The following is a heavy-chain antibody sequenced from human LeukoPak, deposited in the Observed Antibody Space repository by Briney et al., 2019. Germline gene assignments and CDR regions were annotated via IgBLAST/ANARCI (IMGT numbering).Heavy chain of an antibody. CDR2: IYYSGTT. V-gene: IGHV4-59*01. D-gene: IGHD3-3*01. CDR3: ARNPRSGYFPHYHYYGMDV. CDR1: GGSINSYY. J-gene: IGHJ6*02. Sequence: SETLSLTCSVSGGSINSYYWSWIRQPPGKGLEWIGYIYYSGTTNYNPSLKSRVTISVDTSKNQFSLKLSSVTAADTAVYYCARNPRSGYFPHYHYYGMDVWGQGTTVTVSS.